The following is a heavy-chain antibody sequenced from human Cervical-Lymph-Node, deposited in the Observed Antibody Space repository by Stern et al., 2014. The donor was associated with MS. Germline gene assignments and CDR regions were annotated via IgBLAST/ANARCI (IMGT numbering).Heavy chain of an antibody. CDR2: IWSDGSNK. D-gene: IGHD3-9*01. V-gene: IGHV3-33*01. CDR3: ARDRWAYDILTGIEY. Sequence: QVQLQESGGGVVQPGRSLRLSCAASGFTFSSYGMHWVRQAPGKGLEWVAVIWSDGSNKYYADSVKGRFTISRDNSKNTLYLQMNSLRAEDTAVYYCARDRWAYDILTGIEYWGQGTLVTVSS. J-gene: IGHJ4*02. CDR1: GFTFSSYG.